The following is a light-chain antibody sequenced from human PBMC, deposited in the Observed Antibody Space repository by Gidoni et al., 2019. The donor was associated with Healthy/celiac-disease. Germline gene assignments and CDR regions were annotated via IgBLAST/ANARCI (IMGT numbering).Light chain of an antibody. CDR1: QSITSY. CDR2: AAS. Sequence: VTITCRASQSITSYLNWYQQKPGKASTLLLYAASSLQSGVPPRFSGSGSGTDFSLTIISLQPEDFVTSYCRQRYSTPSPTFGGGTKVEIK. V-gene: IGKV1-39*01. J-gene: IGKJ4*01. CDR3: RQRYSTPSPT.